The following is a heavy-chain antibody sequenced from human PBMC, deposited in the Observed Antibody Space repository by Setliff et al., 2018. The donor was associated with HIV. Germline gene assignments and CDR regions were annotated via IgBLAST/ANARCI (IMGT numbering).Heavy chain of an antibody. D-gene: IGHD6-19*01. V-gene: IGHV3-48*01. CDR3: AKDWLGKKDC. CDR2: ISGSSSTI. Sequence: GGSLRLSCVASGFTFSNFAMHWVRQAPGKGLEWVSYISGSSSTIYYADSVKGRFTISRDNSKNTVYLQMSSLRVEDTAVYYCAKDWLGKKDCWGQGTLVTVSS. J-gene: IGHJ4*02. CDR1: GFTFSNFA.